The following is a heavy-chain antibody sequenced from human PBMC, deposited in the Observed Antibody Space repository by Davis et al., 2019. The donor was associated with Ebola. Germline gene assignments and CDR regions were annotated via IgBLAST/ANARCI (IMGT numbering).Heavy chain of an antibody. V-gene: IGHV3-7*01. J-gene: IGHJ3*01. D-gene: IGHD4-17*01. CDR2: IKQDGSEK. Sequence: GESLKISCAVSGINFRSYWMSWVRQAPGKGLEWVANIKQDGSEKYYVDSVKGRFTISRDNAKNSLYLQMNSLRAEDTAVYYCARDFLTTVTARWGQGTMVTVSS. CDR1: GINFRSYW. CDR3: ARDFLTTVTAR.